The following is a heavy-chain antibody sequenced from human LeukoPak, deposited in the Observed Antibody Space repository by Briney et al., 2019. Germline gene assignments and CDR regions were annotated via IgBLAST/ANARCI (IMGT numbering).Heavy chain of an antibody. CDR3: ARGDTSTWDAFDI. CDR2: IKEDGSET. J-gene: IGHJ3*02. CDR1: GFTFSSYS. D-gene: IGHD6-13*01. V-gene: IGHV3-7*01. Sequence: PGGSLRLSCAASGFTFSSYSMNWVRQAPGKGLEWVAHIKEDGSETSYVGSVKGRFTISRDNAKNSMYLQMNSLRADDTAIYYCARGDTSTWDAFDIWGQGTMVTVSS.